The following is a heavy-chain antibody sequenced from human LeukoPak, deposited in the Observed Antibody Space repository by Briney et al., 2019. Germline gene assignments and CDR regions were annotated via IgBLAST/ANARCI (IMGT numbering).Heavy chain of an antibody. CDR1: GYTFTGYY. D-gene: IGHD2-2*01. CDR3: ARVNCSSTSCYFYFDY. V-gene: IGHV1-2*02. Sequence: ASVKVSCKVSGYTFTGYYMHWVRQAPGQGLEWMGWINPNSGGTNYAQKFQGRVTMTRDTSISTAYMELSRLRSDDTAVYYCARVNCSSTSCYFYFDYWGQGTLVTVSS. J-gene: IGHJ4*02. CDR2: INPNSGGT.